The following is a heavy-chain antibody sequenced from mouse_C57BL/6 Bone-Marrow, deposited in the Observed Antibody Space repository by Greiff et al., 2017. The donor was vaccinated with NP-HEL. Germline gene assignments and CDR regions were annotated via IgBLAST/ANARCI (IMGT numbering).Heavy chain of an antibody. CDR2: INPNNGGT. D-gene: IGHD2-4*01. V-gene: IGHV1-18*01. CDR1: GYTFTDYN. CDR3: ARHYYDYPYYAMDY. Sequence: EVQLQQSGPELVKPGASVKIPCKASGYTFTDYNMDWVKQSHGKSLEWIGDINPNNGGTIYNQKFKGKATLTVDKSSSTAYMELRSLTSEDTAVYYGARHYYDYPYYAMDYWGQGTSVTVSS. J-gene: IGHJ4*01.